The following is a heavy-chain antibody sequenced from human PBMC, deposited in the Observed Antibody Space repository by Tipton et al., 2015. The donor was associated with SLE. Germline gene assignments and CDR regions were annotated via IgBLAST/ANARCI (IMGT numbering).Heavy chain of an antibody. CDR1: GGSISSHY. CDR2: VHFTGDT. Sequence: TLSLTCTVSGGSISSHYWSWIRQPPGKGLEWIGYVHFTGDTMYNPSLKSRVTISVDMSKSQFSLRLTSVTAADTAVYYCARATETPMSAGWFDPWGQGTLVTVSS. J-gene: IGHJ5*02. CDR3: ARATETPMSAGWFDP. V-gene: IGHV4-59*11. D-gene: IGHD3-10*02.